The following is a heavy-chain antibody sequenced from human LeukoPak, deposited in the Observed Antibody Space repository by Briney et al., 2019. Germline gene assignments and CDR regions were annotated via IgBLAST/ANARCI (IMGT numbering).Heavy chain of an antibody. D-gene: IGHD6-19*01. CDR2: ISPSGGST. V-gene: IGHV1-46*01. Sequence: ASVKVSCKASGYTFTNYYMHWVRQAPGQGLEWMGMISPSGGSTTYAQKFQGRVTMTRDTSTSTVYMELSILRSKDTAVYYCARDHSSGWYYFDYWGQGTLVTVSS. CDR1: GYTFTNYY. CDR3: ARDHSSGWYYFDY. J-gene: IGHJ4*02.